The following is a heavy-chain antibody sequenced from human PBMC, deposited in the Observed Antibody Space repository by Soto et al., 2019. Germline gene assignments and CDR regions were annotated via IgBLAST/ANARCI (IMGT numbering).Heavy chain of an antibody. J-gene: IGHJ4*02. CDR2: IGPESGAT. D-gene: IGHD1-26*01. V-gene: IGHV1-2*02. CDR1: GYTFTGHY. Sequence: ASVKVSCKASGYTFTGHYIHWVRQAPEQGPEWMGEIGPESGATRYAQKFQGRVTMTRDTSITTVYMELNNLSPDDTAVYYCGRGRSGQIVVFYWGQGTPVTVAT. CDR3: GRGRSGQIVVFY.